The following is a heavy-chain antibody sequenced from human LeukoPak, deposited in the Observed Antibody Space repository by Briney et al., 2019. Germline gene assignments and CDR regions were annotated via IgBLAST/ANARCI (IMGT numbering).Heavy chain of an antibody. CDR3: ASWGGPVLLGAFDI. Sequence: PSETLSLTCTVSGYSISSGYYWGWIRQPPGKGLEWIGTIYHSGSTYYNPSLKSRITISVDTSKNQFSLKLSSVTAADTAVYYCASWGGPVLLGAFDIWGQGTMVTVSS. J-gene: IGHJ3*02. V-gene: IGHV4-38-2*02. D-gene: IGHD3-16*01. CDR2: IYHSGST. CDR1: GYSISSGYY.